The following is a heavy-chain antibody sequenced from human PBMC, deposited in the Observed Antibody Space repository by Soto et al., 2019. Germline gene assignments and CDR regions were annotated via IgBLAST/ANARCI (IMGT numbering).Heavy chain of an antibody. J-gene: IGHJ6*02. V-gene: IGHV1-69*01. CDR2: IIPISETT. D-gene: IGHD2-2*01. CDR1: GGTFSSYA. Sequence: QVQLVQSGAEVKKPRSSVKVSCKASGGTFSSYAISWVRQAPGQGLEWMGGIIPISETTNYGQKFQGRVTITADESKSTAYMELSSLRSEDTAVYYCARSQGSSTSLEIYYYYYYSMEVWGQGTTVTVSS. CDR3: ARSQGSSTSLEIYYYYYYSMEV.